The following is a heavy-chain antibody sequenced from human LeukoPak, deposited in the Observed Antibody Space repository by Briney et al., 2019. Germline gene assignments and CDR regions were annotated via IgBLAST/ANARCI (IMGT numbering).Heavy chain of an antibody. J-gene: IGHJ3*02. Sequence: PSETLSLTCTVSGGSISSSSYYWGWIRQPPGKGLEWIGSIYYSGSTYYNPSLKSRVTISVDTSKSQFSLKLSSVTAADTAVYYCARDSGSYQRSAFDIWGQGTMVTVSS. D-gene: IGHD1-26*01. CDR3: ARDSGSYQRSAFDI. V-gene: IGHV4-39*07. CDR1: GGSISSSSYY. CDR2: IYYSGST.